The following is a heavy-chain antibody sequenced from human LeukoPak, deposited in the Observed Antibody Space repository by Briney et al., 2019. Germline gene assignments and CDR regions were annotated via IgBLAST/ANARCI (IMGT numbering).Heavy chain of an antibody. CDR3: AKPPLLETVSTMY. V-gene: IGHV3-30*18. CDR1: GFTFSSYG. Sequence: GRSLRLSCAASGFTFSSYGMHWVRQAPGKGLEWVAVISDDGSNKYYADFVKGRFTISRDSSKNTLYLQLNSLRAEDTAVYYCAKPPLLETVSTMYWGQGTLVTVSS. J-gene: IGHJ4*02. CDR2: ISDDGSNK. D-gene: IGHD5/OR15-5a*01.